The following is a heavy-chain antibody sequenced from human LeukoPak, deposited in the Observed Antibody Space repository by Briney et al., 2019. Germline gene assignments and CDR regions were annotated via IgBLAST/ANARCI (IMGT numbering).Heavy chain of an antibody. J-gene: IGHJ4*02. CDR1: GGTFSSYA. CDR3: ASSMVATLDY. Sequence: ASVKVSCKASGGTFSSYAISWVRQAPGQGLEWMGGIIPIFGTANYAQKFQGRVTMTRDTSTSTVYMELSSLRSEDTAVYYCASSMVATLDYWGQGTLVTVSS. V-gene: IGHV1-69*05. CDR2: IIPIFGTA. D-gene: IGHD5-12*01.